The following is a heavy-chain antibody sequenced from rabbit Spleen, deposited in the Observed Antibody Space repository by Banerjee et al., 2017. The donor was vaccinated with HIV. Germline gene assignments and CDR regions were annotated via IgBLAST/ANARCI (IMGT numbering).Heavy chain of an antibody. CDR2: IDPLFGST. D-gene: IGHD8-1*01. V-gene: IGHV1S47*01. Sequence: QEQLVESGGGLVQPGGSLKLPCKASGFDFSYYGVSWVRQAPGKGLEWIGYIDPLFGSTYYANWVNGRFTISRHNAQNTLYLQLNSLTAADTATYFCARDAGTSFSTYGMDLWGPGTLVTVS. CDR1: GFDFSYYG. J-gene: IGHJ6*01. CDR3: ARDAGTSFSTYGMDL.